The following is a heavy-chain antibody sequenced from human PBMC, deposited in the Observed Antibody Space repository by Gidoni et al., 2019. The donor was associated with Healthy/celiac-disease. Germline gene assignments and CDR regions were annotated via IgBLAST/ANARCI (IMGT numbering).Heavy chain of an antibody. D-gene: IGHD5-12*01. Sequence: EVQLLESGGGLVQPGGSLRLPCAASGFTFSSYAMSWVRQAPGKGLGWVSAISGSGGSTYYADSVKGRFTISRDNSKNTLYLQMNSLRAEDTAVYYCAKAMEMATITYYGMDVWGQGTTVTVSS. V-gene: IGHV3-23*01. J-gene: IGHJ6*02. CDR2: ISGSGGST. CDR1: GFTFSSYA. CDR3: AKAMEMATITYYGMDV.